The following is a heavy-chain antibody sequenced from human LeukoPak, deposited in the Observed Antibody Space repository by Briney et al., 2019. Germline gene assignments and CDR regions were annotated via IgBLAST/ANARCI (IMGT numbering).Heavy chain of an antibody. CDR3: ARGVYLGNGYYFDY. V-gene: IGHV4-4*07. CDR2: IYTSGST. Sequence: SETLSLTCTVSGGSISSYYWNWIRQPAGKGLEWIGHIYTSGSTNYNSSLKSRVTMSVDTSKNQFSVRLNSVIAADTAMYYCARGVYLGNGYYFDYWGQGTLVTVSS. D-gene: IGHD2-8*01. CDR1: GGSISSYY. J-gene: IGHJ4*02.